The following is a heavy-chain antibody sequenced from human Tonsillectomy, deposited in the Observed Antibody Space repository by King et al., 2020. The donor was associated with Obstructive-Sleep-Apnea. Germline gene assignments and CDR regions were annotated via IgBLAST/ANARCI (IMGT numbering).Heavy chain of an antibody. CDR2: ISSDGNNQ. CDR3: AAIRDGYSYGDS. Sequence: VQLVESGGGVVQPGRSLRLSCVASEFTFSRYTMHWVRQAQGKGLEWVALISSDGNNQYYADSVKGRFGISRDNSKKTLYLHMYSLRPVDTGVYYCAAIRDGYSYGDSWGQGTLVTVSS. V-gene: IGHV3-30*09. D-gene: IGHD5-24*01. CDR1: EFTFSRYT. J-gene: IGHJ4*02.